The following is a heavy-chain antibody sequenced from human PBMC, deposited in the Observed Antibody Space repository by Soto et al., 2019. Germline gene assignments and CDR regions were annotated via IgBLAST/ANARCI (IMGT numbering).Heavy chain of an antibody. V-gene: IGHV3-9*01. CDR3: AKSTGGTANGMDV. Sequence: GGSLRLSCAVSGFTFSRYSMHWVRQAPGKGLEWVSGISWNSGTIGYADSVKGRFTISRDNAKNSLYLQMSSLRAEDTALYYCAKSTGGTANGMDVWGQGTTVTVSS. CDR2: ISWNSGTI. J-gene: IGHJ6*02. CDR1: GFTFSRYS. D-gene: IGHD2-8*02.